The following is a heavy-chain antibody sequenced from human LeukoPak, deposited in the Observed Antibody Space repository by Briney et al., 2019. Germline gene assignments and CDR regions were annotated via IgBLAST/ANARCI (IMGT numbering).Heavy chain of an antibody. CDR3: ARDVVVVPAAREGWFDP. J-gene: IGHJ5*02. D-gene: IGHD2-2*01. Sequence: SETLSLTCTVSGGSISSGDYYWSWIRQPPGKGLEWIGYIYYSGSTYYDPSLKGRVTISVDTSKNQFSLKLSSVTAADTAVYYCARDVVVVPAAREGWFDPWGQGTLVTVSS. CDR1: GGSISSGDYY. CDR2: IYYSGST. V-gene: IGHV4-30-4*01.